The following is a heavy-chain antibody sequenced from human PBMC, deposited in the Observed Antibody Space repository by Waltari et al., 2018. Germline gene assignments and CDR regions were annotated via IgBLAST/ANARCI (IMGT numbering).Heavy chain of an antibody. CDR3: ARDLGRRGSYY. Sequence: EVQLLESGGGLVQPGGSLRLSCAASGFTFSSYAMSWVRQAPGKGLEGGSCISGRGETTYYADSVKGRFTISRDNSKNTVFLQMNSLSAEDTAVFYCARDLGRRGSYYWGQGTLLTVSS. J-gene: IGHJ4*02. D-gene: IGHD3-10*01. V-gene: IGHV3-23*01. CDR2: ISGRGETT. CDR1: GFTFSSYA.